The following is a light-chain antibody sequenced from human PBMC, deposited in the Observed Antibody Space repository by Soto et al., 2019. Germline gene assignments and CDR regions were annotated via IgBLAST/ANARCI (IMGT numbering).Light chain of an antibody. CDR2: GAS. CDR3: QQYGRSPFT. J-gene: IGKJ3*01. CDR1: QSVSSNN. Sequence: EIVLTQSPGTLSLSPGERATLSCRASQSVSSNNLAWYQQRPGQAPRVVIYGASTRATGIPERFSSSGSGTDFTLTISRLEPEDFAVYYCQQYGRSPFTFGPGTKVDIK. V-gene: IGKV3-20*01.